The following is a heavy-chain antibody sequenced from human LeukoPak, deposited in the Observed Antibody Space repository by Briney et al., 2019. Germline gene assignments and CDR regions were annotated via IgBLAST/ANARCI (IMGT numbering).Heavy chain of an antibody. CDR2: IRSKANSYAT. D-gene: IGHD5-24*01. J-gene: IGHJ6*03. Sequence: GGSLRLSCAASGFTFSGSAMHWVRQASGKGLEWVGRIRSKANSYATAYAASVKGRFTISRDDSKNTAYLQMNSLKTEDTAVYYCTSPRWQWGDGYNSRGWYYYYMDVWGKGTTVTVSS. V-gene: IGHV3-73*01. CDR1: GFTFSGSA. CDR3: TSPRWQWGDGYNSRGWYYYYMDV.